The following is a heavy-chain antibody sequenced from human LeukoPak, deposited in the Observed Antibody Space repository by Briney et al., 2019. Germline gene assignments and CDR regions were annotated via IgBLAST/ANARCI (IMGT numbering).Heavy chain of an antibody. CDR1: GGSFSGYY. CDR2: INHSGST. Sequence: SETLSLTCAVYGGSFSGYYWSWIRQPPGKGLEWIGEINHSGSTNYNPSLKSRVTISVDTSKNQFSLKLSSVTAADTAVYYCAGYCSGGSCYHRGFDYWGQGTLVTVSS. V-gene: IGHV4-34*01. D-gene: IGHD2-15*01. CDR3: AGYCSGGSCYHRGFDY. J-gene: IGHJ4*02.